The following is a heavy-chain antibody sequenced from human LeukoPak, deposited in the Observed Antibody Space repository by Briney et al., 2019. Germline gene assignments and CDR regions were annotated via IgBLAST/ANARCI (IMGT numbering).Heavy chain of an antibody. J-gene: IGHJ3*02. CDR1: AFTFSSYA. V-gene: IGHV3-23*01. CDR3: AKESGAQWLVSEVGAFDI. CDR2: ISGSGGST. Sequence: PGGSLRLSCAASAFTFSSYAMSWVRQAPGKGLEWVSAISGSGGSTYYADSVKGRFTISRDNSKNTLYLQMNSLRAEDTALYYCAKESGAQWLVSEVGAFDIWGQGTMVTVSS. D-gene: IGHD6-19*01.